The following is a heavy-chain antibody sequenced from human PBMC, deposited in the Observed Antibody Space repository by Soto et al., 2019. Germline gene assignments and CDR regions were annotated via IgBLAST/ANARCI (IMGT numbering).Heavy chain of an antibody. V-gene: IGHV1-3*01. Sequence: ASVKVSCKASGYTFTSYAMHWVRQAPGQRLEWMGWINAGNGNTKYSQKFQGRVTITRDTSASTAYMELSSLRSEDTAVYYCARDLGVTAGWYFDXWGRGTLVTVSS. CDR1: GYTFTSYA. D-gene: IGHD2-21*02. J-gene: IGHJ2*01. CDR3: ARDLGVTAGWYFDX. CDR2: INAGNGNT.